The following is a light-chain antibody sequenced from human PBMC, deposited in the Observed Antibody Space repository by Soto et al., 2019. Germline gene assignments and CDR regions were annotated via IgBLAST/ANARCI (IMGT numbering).Light chain of an antibody. J-gene: IGLJ1*01. CDR3: SSYTSSSTPYV. V-gene: IGLV2-14*01. CDR2: DVS. CDR1: SGDVGGYNY. Sequence: QSVLTQPASVSGSPGQSITISCTGTSGDVGGYNYVSWYQQHPGKAPKLMIYDVSNRPSGVSNRFSGSKSGNTASLTISGLQAEDEADYYCSSYTSSSTPYVFGTGTKVTFL.